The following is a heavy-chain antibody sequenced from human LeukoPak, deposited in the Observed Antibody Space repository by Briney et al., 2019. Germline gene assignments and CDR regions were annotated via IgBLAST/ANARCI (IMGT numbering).Heavy chain of an antibody. CDR3: ARVGYSSGWYVFDY. D-gene: IGHD6-19*01. CDR2: IYYSGST. CDR1: GGSVSSESYY. J-gene: IGHJ4*02. V-gene: IGHV4-61*01. Sequence: PSETLSLTCTVSGGSVSSESYYWRWIRQPPGKGLEWIGYIYYSGSTKYNHSLKSRVTMSVDTSKNQFSLKLSSVTAADTAVYYCARVGYSSGWYVFDYWGQGTLVTVSS.